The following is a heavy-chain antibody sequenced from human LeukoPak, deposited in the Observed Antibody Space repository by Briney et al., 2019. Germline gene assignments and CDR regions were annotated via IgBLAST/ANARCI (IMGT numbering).Heavy chain of an antibody. D-gene: IGHD1-26*01. J-gene: IGHJ4*02. V-gene: IGHV3-53*01. CDR2: IHSGTDI. CDR1: GFTVSNNY. Sequence: GSLRLSCAASGFTVSNNYMSWVRQAPGKGLEWVSSIHSGTDIYYADSVKGRFTISRDNSKNTLYLQMNSLRAEDTAVYYCARRSLEGYSGSYYFDYWGQGTLVTVSS. CDR3: ARRSLEGYSGSYYFDY.